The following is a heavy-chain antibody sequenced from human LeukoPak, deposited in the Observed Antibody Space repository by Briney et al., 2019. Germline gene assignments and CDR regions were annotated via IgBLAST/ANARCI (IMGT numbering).Heavy chain of an antibody. CDR2: IYYSGST. J-gene: IGHJ4*02. Sequence: SETLSLTCTVSGGSISSSDYYWVWIRQPPGKGLEWIGSIYYSGSTYYNASLNSRVTISVDTSKNQFSLKLSSVTAADTAVYYCARRLVGPRPVDYWGQGTLVTVSS. CDR3: ARRLVGPRPVDY. V-gene: IGHV4-39*01. CDR1: GGSISSSDYY. D-gene: IGHD2-21*01.